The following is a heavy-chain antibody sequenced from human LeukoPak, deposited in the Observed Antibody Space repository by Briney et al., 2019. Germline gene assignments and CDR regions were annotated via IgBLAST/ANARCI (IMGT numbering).Heavy chain of an antibody. Sequence: GGSLRLSCAASGFTFSSYAMHWVRQAPGKGLEWVAVISYDGSNKYYADSVKGRFTISRDNSKNTLYLQTNSLRAEDTAVYYCARGGLLLSIDYWGQGTLVTVSS. D-gene: IGHD5-18*01. J-gene: IGHJ4*02. V-gene: IGHV3-30*04. CDR3: ARGGLLLSIDY. CDR1: GFTFSSYA. CDR2: ISYDGSNK.